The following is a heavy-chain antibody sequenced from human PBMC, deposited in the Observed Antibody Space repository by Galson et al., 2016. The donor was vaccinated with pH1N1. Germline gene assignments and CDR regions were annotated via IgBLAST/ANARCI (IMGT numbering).Heavy chain of an antibody. Sequence: TLSLTCTVSGGSISSNGYYWTWIRQLPGQGLDWIGYIHYTGNTHYTPSLRSRLSISVDTSKNQFSLNLNSVTAADTAVYFWARARRGSHSDSAGYYEGYSFDSWGQGSLVVVSS. D-gene: IGHD3-22*01. J-gene: IGHJ4*02. V-gene: IGHV4-31*03. CDR3: ARARRGSHSDSAGYYEGYSFDS. CDR2: IHYTGNT. CDR1: GGSISSNGYY.